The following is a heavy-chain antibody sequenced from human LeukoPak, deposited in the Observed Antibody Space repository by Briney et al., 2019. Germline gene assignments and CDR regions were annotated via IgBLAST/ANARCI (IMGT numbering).Heavy chain of an antibody. J-gene: IGHJ4*02. D-gene: IGHD3-9*01. CDR2: INHSGST. V-gene: IGHV4-34*01. CDR3: ARGRLRYLFDY. Sequence: PSETLSLTCAVYGGSFSGYYWSWIRQPPGKGLEWIGEINHSGSTNYNPSLKSRVTISVDTSKNQFSLKLSSVTAADTAVYYCARGRLRYLFDYWGQGTLVTVSS. CDR1: GGSFSGYY.